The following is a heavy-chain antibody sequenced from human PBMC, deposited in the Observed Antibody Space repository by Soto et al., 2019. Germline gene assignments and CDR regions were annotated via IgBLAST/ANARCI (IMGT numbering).Heavy chain of an antibody. Sequence: SETLSLTCAVSGGSMSRGGQSWSWIRQPPGKGLEWIGFIYYTGSTYYNPSLKSRVTLSVDRSKNQFSLKMTSVTAADTALYYCASRPFYYYGLDVWGQGTTVTVSS. CDR3: ASRPFYYYGLDV. CDR2: IYYTGST. CDR1: GGSMSRGGQS. V-gene: IGHV4-30-2*01. J-gene: IGHJ6*02.